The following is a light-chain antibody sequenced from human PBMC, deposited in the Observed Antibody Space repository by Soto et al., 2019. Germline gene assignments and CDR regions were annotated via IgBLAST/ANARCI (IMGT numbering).Light chain of an antibody. CDR1: SSNIGSNY. CDR3: ETCNVSLNPGGI. Sequence: QSVLTQPPSVSAAPGQRVTISCSGSSSNIGSNYVSWYRQFPGRAPQLLIYDNNKRPSGIPDRFSGSKSGTSATLGITGLQTGDEADYDCETCNVSLNPGGIFGTGTKLTVL. V-gene: IGLV1-51*01. CDR2: DNN. J-gene: IGLJ1*01.